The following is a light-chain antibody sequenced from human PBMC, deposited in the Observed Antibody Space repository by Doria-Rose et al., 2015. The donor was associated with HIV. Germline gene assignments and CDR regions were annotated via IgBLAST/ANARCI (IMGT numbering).Light chain of an antibody. CDR1: QSFSSTY. V-gene: IGKV3-20*01. CDR2: GGS. Sequence: TQSPGTLSLSPGERATLSCRVSQSFSSTYLAWYQQNPGQAPSHIIYGGSTRATGIPDRFSASGSGTDFTLTINRLEPEDFALYYCHQYGTSWTFGQGTKVEI. J-gene: IGKJ1*01. CDR3: HQYGTSWT.